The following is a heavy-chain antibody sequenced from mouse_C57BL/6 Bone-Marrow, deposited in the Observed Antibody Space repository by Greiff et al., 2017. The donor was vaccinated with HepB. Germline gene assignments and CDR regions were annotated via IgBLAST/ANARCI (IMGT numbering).Heavy chain of an antibody. CDR1: GYAFSSYW. J-gene: IGHJ2*01. V-gene: IGHV1-80*01. Sequence: QVQLQQSGAELVKPGASVKISCKASGYAFSSYWMNWVKQRPGKGLEWIGQIYPGDGDTNYNGKFKGKATLTADKSSSTAYMQLSSLTSEDSAVYFCAREIVTAVVATRDYWGQGTTLTVSS. CDR3: AREIVTAVVATRDY. CDR2: IYPGDGDT. D-gene: IGHD1-1*01.